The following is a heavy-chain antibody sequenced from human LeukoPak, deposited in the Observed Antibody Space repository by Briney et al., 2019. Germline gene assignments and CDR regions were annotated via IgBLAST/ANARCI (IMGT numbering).Heavy chain of an antibody. CDR2: IYYSGST. D-gene: IGHD3-22*01. CDR3: ARRGLSFPWDRSGYYQESDY. V-gene: IGHV4-39*01. CDR1: GGSISSSSYY. J-gene: IGHJ4*02. Sequence: PSETLSLTCTVSGGSISSSSYYWGWIRQPPGKGLEWIGSIYYSGSTYYNPSLKSRVTISVDTSKNQFSLKLSSVTAADTAVYYCARRGLSFPWDRSGYYQESDYWGQGTLVTVSS.